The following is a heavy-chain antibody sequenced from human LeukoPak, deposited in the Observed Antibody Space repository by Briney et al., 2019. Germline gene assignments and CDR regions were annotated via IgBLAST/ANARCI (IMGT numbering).Heavy chain of an antibody. J-gene: IGHJ4*02. V-gene: IGHV3-23*01. CDR2: FSGGGDS. CDR1: GFTSGIYA. CDR3: GKEVERHFDLKY. Sequence: PGGSLRPSCAASGFTSGIYAVSWVRQAPGKGLEWVSAFSGGGDSYYADSVKGRLTISRDNSKKILYLQMNSLRAEDTAVYYCGKEVERHFDLKYWGQGTLVTVSS.